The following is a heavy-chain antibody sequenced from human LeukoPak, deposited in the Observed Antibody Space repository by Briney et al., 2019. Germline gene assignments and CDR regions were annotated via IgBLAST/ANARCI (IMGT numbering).Heavy chain of an antibody. CDR2: IYHSGST. CDR1: GYSISSGYY. V-gene: IGHV4-38-2*02. CDR3: ARDVALDY. Sequence: SETLSLTCTVSGYSISSGYYWGWIRQPPGKGLGWIGSIYHSGSTYYNPSLKSRVTISVDTSKNQFSLKLSSVTAADTAVYYCARDVALDYWGQGTLVTVSS. J-gene: IGHJ4*02. D-gene: IGHD2-21*01.